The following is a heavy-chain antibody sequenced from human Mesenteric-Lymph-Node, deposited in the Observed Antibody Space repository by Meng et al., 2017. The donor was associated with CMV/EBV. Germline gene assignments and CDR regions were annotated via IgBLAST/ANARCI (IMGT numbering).Heavy chain of an antibody. CDR3: ARDLYYYYEMDV. J-gene: IGHJ6*02. Sequence: ESLKISCAASGFTFSSYEMNWVRQPPGKGLEWIGYIYYSGSTKYNPSLKSRVTISVDTSKNQFSLKVSSVTAADTAVYYCARDLYYYYEMDVWGQGTTVTVSS. V-gene: IGHV4-59*01. CDR2: IYYSGST. CDR1: GFTFSSYE.